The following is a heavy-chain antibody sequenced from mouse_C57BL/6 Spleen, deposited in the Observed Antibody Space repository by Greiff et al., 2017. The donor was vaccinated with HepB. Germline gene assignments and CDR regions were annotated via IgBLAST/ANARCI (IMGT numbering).Heavy chain of an antibody. J-gene: IGHJ1*03. CDR3: ARDHGYYGNVDV. V-gene: IGHV3-6*01. CDR1: GYSITSGYY. CDR2: ISYDGSN. Sequence: ESGPGLVKPSQSLSLTCSVPGYSITSGYYWNWIRQFPGNKLEWMGYISYDGSNNYNPSLKNRISITRDTSKNQFFLKLNSVTTEDTATYYCARDHGYYGNVDVWGTGTTVTVSS.